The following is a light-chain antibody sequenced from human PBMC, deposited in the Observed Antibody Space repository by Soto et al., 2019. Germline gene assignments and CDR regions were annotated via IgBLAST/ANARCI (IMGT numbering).Light chain of an antibody. J-gene: IGKJ1*01. Sequence: EIQVTQAPPTLCSCPGERVTLSCRASQSVSTSLAWYQQKPGQAPKLLIYKASNRPTGIPARFSGSGSGTEFTLTITSLEPDEFARYSCQHDHTYFPFGSETKVDI. CDR3: QHDHTYFP. CDR2: KAS. CDR1: QSVSTS. V-gene: IGKV3-11*01.